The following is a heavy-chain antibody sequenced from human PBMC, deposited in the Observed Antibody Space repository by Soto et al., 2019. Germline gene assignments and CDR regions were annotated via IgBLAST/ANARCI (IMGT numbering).Heavy chain of an antibody. J-gene: IGHJ4*02. D-gene: IGHD2-2*01. CDR3: AKSGGPPASLDVHFDY. Sequence: GGSLRLSCAASGFTFASYTMTWVRQAPGKGLEWVSTINSGGDTTYYSDSVKGRFTISRDSPKNTLFLLMTSLRAEDTAVYYCAKSGGPPASLDVHFDYWGQGTLVTVSS. V-gene: IGHV3-23*01. CDR1: GFTFASYT. CDR2: INSGGDTT.